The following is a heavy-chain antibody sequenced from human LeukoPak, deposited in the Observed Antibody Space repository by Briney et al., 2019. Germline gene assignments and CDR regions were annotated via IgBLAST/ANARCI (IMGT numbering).Heavy chain of an antibody. CDR3: AQPTGTDAFDI. D-gene: IGHD2-8*02. V-gene: IGHV4-39*01. J-gene: IGHJ3*02. CDR1: GGSISSSSYY. Sequence: SETLSLTCTVFGGSISSSSYYWGWIRQPPGKGLEWIGSIYYSGSTYYNPSLKSRVTISVDTSKNQFSLKLSSVTAADTAVYYCAQPTGTDAFDIWGQGTMVTVSS. CDR2: IYYSGST.